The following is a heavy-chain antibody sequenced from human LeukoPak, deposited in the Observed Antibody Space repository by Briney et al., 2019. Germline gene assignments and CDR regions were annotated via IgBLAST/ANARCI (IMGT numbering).Heavy chain of an antibody. D-gene: IGHD2-2*01. CDR3: ARDCSRTSCYADY. J-gene: IGHJ4*02. V-gene: IGHV3-23*01. CDR2: ISGSGGST. Sequence: GGSLRLSCAASGFTFSSYAMSWVRQAPGKGLEWVSAISGSGGSTYYADSVKGRFTISRDNAKNSLYLQMNSLRAEDTAVYYCARDCSRTSCYADYWGQGTLVTVSS. CDR1: GFTFSSYA.